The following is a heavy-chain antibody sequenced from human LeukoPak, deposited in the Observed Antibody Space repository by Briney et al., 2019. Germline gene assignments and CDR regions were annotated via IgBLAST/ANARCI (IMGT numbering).Heavy chain of an antibody. Sequence: GGSLRLSCAASGFTFSRYAMSWVRQAPGKGLEWVSAISGSGGSTYYADSVKGRFTISRDNSKNTLYLQMNSLRAEDTAVYYCAKDQGSIVGARYYYYYMDVWGKGTTVTVSS. J-gene: IGHJ6*03. CDR2: ISGSGGST. CDR1: GFTFSRYA. D-gene: IGHD1-26*01. V-gene: IGHV3-23*01. CDR3: AKDQGSIVGARYYYYYMDV.